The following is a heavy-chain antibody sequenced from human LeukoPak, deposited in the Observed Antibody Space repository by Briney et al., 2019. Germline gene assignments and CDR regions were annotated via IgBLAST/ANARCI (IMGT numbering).Heavy chain of an antibody. D-gene: IGHD1-26*01. CDR2: ISGSGGRT. J-gene: IGHJ6*03. Sequence: GGSLRLSCAASGFTFSTYDMSWVRQAPGKGLEWVSTISGSGGRTYYADSVKGRFTISRDNSKNTLYLQMNSLRAEDTAVYYCAKDDSGSYYPYYYYMDVWGKGTTVTIS. V-gene: IGHV3-23*01. CDR3: AKDDSGSYYPYYYYMDV. CDR1: GFTFSTYD.